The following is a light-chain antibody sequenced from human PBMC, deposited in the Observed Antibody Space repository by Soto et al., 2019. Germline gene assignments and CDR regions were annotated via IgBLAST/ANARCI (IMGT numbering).Light chain of an antibody. V-gene: IGLV1-47*01. CDR1: SSNIGTNF. CDR3: AACDDSLSALV. Sequence: QSVLTQPPSASGTPGQGVTISCSGGSSNIGTNFVSWYQQLPGTAPKLLIHRNNQRPSGVPDRFSGSRSGTSAPLAISGLRSEDEADYFCAACDDSLSALVFGGGTELTVL. J-gene: IGLJ2*01. CDR2: RNN.